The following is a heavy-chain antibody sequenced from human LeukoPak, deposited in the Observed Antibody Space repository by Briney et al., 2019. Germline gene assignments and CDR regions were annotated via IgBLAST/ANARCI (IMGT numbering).Heavy chain of an antibody. Sequence: SETLSLTCAVYGGPFSGYYWSWIRQVPGKGLEWLGEINQSGRTNYNPSLKSRVTISVDPSKNQISLNLSFVTATDTAVYYCARYSRRVPRHWYFDLWGRGTLVTVSS. D-gene: IGHD1-1*01. CDR3: ARYSRRVPRHWYFDL. CDR1: GGPFSGYY. CDR2: INQSGRT. V-gene: IGHV4-34*01. J-gene: IGHJ2*01.